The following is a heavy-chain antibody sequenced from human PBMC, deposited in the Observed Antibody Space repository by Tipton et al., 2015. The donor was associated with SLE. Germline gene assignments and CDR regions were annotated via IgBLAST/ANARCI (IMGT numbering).Heavy chain of an antibody. J-gene: IGHJ6*03. CDR3: ARVLGVVKSYYMDV. D-gene: IGHD3-3*01. CDR2: IYYSGST. CDR1: GGSISSYF. V-gene: IGHV4-59*08. Sequence: TLSLTCTVSGGSISSYFWSWIRQPPGKGLEWIGYIYYSGSTNYSPSLKSRLTISIDMSKNQFSLKLTSVTAADTAVYYCARVLGVVKSYYMDVWGKGTTVTVSS.